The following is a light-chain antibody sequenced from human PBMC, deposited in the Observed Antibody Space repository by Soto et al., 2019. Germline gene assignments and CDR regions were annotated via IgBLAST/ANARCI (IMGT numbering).Light chain of an antibody. Sequence: DIQMTQSPSTLSASVGDRVTITCRASQSISSWLAWYQQKPGKAPKLLIYKASSLESGVPSRFSGSGSGTDFTLTISSLQPEDFATYYCQESYGPSWTFGQGTKLDLK. CDR1: QSISSW. J-gene: IGKJ1*01. CDR3: QESYGPSWT. CDR2: KAS. V-gene: IGKV1-5*03.